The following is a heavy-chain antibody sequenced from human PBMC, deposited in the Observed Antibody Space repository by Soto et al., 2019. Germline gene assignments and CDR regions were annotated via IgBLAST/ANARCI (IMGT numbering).Heavy chain of an antibody. V-gene: IGHV3-53*01. D-gene: IGHD1-7*01. CDR2: IYSGGST. J-gene: IGHJ4*02. CDR3: AREGNWNSLAFDY. CDR1: GFTVSSDY. Sequence: EVQLVESGGGLIQPGGSLRLSCAASGFTVSSDYMSWVRQAPGKGLEWVSVIYSGGSTYYADSVKGRFTISRDNSKNTLYLQMNSRRAEATAVYYCAREGNWNSLAFDYWGQVTLVTVSS.